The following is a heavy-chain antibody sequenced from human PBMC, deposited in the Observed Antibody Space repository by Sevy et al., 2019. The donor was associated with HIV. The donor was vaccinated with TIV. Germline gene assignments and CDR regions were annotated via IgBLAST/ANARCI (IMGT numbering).Heavy chain of an antibody. V-gene: IGHV3-30*04. J-gene: IGHJ4*02. CDR3: ARDGVSSGWYRGYYFDY. D-gene: IGHD6-19*01. CDR1: RFTFNTYA. Sequence: GESLKISCAASRFTFNTYAMHWVRQAPGKGLDWVAFISCDGTNEYYADSVKGRFTISRDNSKNTLYLQMNSLRAEDTAVYYCARDGVSSGWYRGYYFDYWGQGTLVTVSS. CDR2: ISCDGTNE.